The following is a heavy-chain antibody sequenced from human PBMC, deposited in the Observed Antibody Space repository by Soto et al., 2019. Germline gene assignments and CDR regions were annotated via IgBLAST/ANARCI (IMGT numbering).Heavy chain of an antibody. CDR3: ARPGCGGGTCYSS. CDR2: IRPDGSEQ. V-gene: IGHV3-7*03. D-gene: IGHD2-15*01. Sequence: GSLRLSCAASGFSFSNSWMSWVRQAPGKGLEWVATIRPDGSEQYYVDSVEGRLTISRDNAKSSLYLQMNSLRAEDTAVYYCARPGCGGGTCYSSWGQGTQVTVSS. CDR1: GFSFSNSW. J-gene: IGHJ4*02.